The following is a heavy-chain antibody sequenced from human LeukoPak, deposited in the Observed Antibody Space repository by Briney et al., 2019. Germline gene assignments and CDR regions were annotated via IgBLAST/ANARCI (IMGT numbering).Heavy chain of an antibody. D-gene: IGHD2-15*01. CDR1: GFTFSDYY. CDR2: ISSSGSTI. CDR3: ARYCSGGSCYKDAFDI. V-gene: IGHV3-11*01. Sequence: GGSLRLSCAASGFTFSDYYMSWIRQAPGKGLEWVSYISSSGSTIYYADSVKGRFTISRDNAKNSLYLQMNSLRAEDTAAYYCARYCSGGSCYKDAFDIWGQGTMVTVSS. J-gene: IGHJ3*02.